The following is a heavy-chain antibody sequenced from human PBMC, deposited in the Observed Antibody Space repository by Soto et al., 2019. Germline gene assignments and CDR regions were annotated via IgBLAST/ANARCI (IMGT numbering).Heavy chain of an antibody. Sequence: QVQLVQSGAEVKKPGASVKVSCKASGYIFTNHYIHWVRQAPGQGLEWMGIINPSGGSTNYLQKFQCRVTMTRDTSTSTVYIELSSLRSEDTAVYFCARADYYDSSGFYYDYWGQGTLVTVSS. J-gene: IGHJ4*02. D-gene: IGHD3-22*01. CDR2: INPSGGST. V-gene: IGHV1-46*01. CDR1: GYIFTNHY. CDR3: ARADYYDSSGFYYDY.